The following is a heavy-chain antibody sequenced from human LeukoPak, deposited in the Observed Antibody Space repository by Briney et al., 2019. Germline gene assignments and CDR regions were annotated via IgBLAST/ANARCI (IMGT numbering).Heavy chain of an antibody. V-gene: IGHV4-34*01. CDR1: GGSFSGYY. D-gene: IGHD3-10*01. CDR3: ARHVYGSGSYLRYYFDT. Sequence: MASETLSLTCVVSGGSFSGYYWSWLRQSPGKGLEWVGEITHSGSTNYNPSLKSRVTFDRDSSEKKFSLNLSSVTAADTAIYYCARHVYGSGSYLRYYFDTWAQGALVTVSS. J-gene: IGHJ5*01. CDR2: ITHSGST.